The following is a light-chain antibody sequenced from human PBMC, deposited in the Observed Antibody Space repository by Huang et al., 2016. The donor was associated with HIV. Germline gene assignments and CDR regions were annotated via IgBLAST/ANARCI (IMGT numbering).Light chain of an antibody. Sequence: TPGEPASISCRSSQSLLHRNGNNHLDWYLQRPGQSPQLLIYLGSNRASGVPDRFSGSGSGTYFTLKISRVAAEDVGVYYCMQALQTPYTFGQGTKLEIK. V-gene: IGKV2-28*01. J-gene: IGKJ2*01. CDR1: QSLLHRNGNNH. CDR3: MQALQTPYT. CDR2: LGS.